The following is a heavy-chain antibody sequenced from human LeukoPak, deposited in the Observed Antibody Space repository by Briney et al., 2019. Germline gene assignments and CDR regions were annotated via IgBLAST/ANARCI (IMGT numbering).Heavy chain of an antibody. CDR1: GFTFSSYW. V-gene: IGHV3-74*01. J-gene: IGHJ4*02. Sequence: GGSLRLSCAASGFTFSSYWMHWVRHAPGKGLVWVSRINSDGSSTSYADSVKGRFTISRDNSKSTLYLQMNSLRVEDTAVYYCAKNLVVSTFGQYYFHYWGQGTLVTVSS. D-gene: IGHD2-8*02. CDR2: INSDGSST. CDR3: AKNLVVSTFGQYYFHY.